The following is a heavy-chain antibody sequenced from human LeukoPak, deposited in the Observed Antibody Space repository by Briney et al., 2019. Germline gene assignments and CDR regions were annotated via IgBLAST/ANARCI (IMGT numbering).Heavy chain of an antibody. D-gene: IGHD5-12*01. Sequence: SVKVSCKASGGTFSSYAISWVRQAPGQGNEWMGGIIPIFGTANYAQKFQGRVTITADESTSTAYMELSSLRSEDTAVYYCARDRGYGLDYFDYWGQGTLVTVSS. CDR2: IIPIFGTA. J-gene: IGHJ4*02. V-gene: IGHV1-69*13. CDR1: GGTFSSYA. CDR3: ARDRGYGLDYFDY.